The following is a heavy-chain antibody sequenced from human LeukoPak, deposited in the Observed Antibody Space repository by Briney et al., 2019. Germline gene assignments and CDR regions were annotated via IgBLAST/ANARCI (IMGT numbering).Heavy chain of an antibody. CDR3: AKEGGYYYDSSGHTLSDAFAV. J-gene: IGHJ3*01. V-gene: IGHV3-23*01. Sequence: GGSLRLSCAASGFTFSTYTMSWVRQAPGKGLEWVSTLTGRGGGTYYADSVKGRFAISRGDSKNTLYLQMTSLRAEDTAVYYCAKEGGYYYDSSGHTLSDAFAVWGQGTMVTVSS. CDR1: GFTFSTYT. CDR2: LTGRGGGT. D-gene: IGHD3-22*01.